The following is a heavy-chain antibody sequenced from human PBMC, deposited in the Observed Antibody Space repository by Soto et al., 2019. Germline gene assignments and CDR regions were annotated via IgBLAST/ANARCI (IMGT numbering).Heavy chain of an antibody. D-gene: IGHD5-18*01. Sequence: SVKVSCKASGGTFSSYAISWVRQVPGQGLEWMGGIIPIFGTANYAQKFQGRVTITADESTSTAYMELSSLRSEDTAVYYCARPRGYSYGYYWYFDLWGRGTLVNVSS. CDR1: GGTFSSYA. V-gene: IGHV1-69*13. J-gene: IGHJ2*01. CDR2: IIPIFGTA. CDR3: ARPRGYSYGYYWYFDL.